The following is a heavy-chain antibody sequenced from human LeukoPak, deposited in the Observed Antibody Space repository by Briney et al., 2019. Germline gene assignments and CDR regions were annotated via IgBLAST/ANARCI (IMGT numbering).Heavy chain of an antibody. Sequence: SVKVSCKASGVIFSSYAITWVRQAPGQGLEWMGGIIPMFGTPNYAQRFQGRVTITADESTNTAYMELSSLTYEDTAMYYCARDGDTAMVSFYDIWGQGTKVTVSS. J-gene: IGHJ3*02. CDR2: IIPMFGTP. CDR3: ARDGDTAMVSFYDI. V-gene: IGHV1-69*01. CDR1: GVIFSSYA. D-gene: IGHD5-18*01.